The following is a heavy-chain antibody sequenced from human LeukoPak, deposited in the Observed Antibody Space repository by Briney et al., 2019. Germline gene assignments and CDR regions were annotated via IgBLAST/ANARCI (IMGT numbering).Heavy chain of an antibody. CDR1: GGSISSYY. CDR3: ASENIAAAGLDY. D-gene: IGHD6-13*01. J-gene: IGHJ4*02. V-gene: IGHV4-59*13. CDR2: IYYSGST. Sequence: PSETLSLTCTVSGGSISSYYWSWIRQPPGKGLEWIGYIYYSGSTNYNPPLKSRVTISVDTSKNQFSLNLSSVTAADTAVYYCASENIAAAGLDYWGQGTLVTVSS.